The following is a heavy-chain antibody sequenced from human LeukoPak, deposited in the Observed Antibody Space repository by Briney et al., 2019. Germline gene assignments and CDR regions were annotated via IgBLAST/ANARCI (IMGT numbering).Heavy chain of an antibody. CDR1: GFTFSSNW. V-gene: IGHV3-74*01. J-gene: IGHJ4*02. Sequence: PGGSLRLTCAASGFTFSSNWKHWVRQVPGKGLVWVSRINSDGSSTSYADSVKGRFTISRDNAKNTLYLQMNSLRVEDTALYYCAREVVQEYSGYDTYLDYWGQGSLVTVSS. CDR2: INSDGSST. D-gene: IGHD5-12*01. CDR3: AREVVQEYSGYDTYLDY.